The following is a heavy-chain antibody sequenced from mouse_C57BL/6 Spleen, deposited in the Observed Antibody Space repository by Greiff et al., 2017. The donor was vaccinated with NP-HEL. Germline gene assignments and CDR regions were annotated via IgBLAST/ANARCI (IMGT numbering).Heavy chain of an antibody. CDR2: INPNNGGT. CDR3: ARSELREFAY. J-gene: IGHJ3*01. V-gene: IGHV1-18*01. Sequence: EVQLQQSGPELVKPGASVKIPCKASGYTFTDYNMDWVKQSHGQSLEWIGDINPNNGGTIYNQKFKGKATLTVDKSSSTAYMELRSLTSEDTAVYYCARSELREFAYWGQGTLVTVSA. D-gene: IGHD1-1*01. CDR1: GYTFTDYN.